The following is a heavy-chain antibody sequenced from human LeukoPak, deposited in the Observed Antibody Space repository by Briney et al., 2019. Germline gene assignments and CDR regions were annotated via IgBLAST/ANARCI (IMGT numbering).Heavy chain of an antibody. CDR2: ISGSGGST. CDR3: AKKGSSSYFDY. D-gene: IGHD6-6*01. V-gene: IGHV3-23*01. CDR1: GFTFSSYA. J-gene: IGHJ4*02. Sequence: QSGGSLRLSCAASGFTFSSYAMSWVRQAPGKGLEWVSAISGSGGSTYYADSVKGRFTISRDNTLYLQMNSLRAEDTALYYCAKKGSSSYFDYWGQGTLVTVSA.